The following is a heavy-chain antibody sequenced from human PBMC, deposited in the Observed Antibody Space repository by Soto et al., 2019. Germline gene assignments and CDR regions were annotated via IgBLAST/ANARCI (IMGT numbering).Heavy chain of an antibody. V-gene: IGHV3-66*01. Sequence: GGSLRLSCAASGFTVSTKYMSWVRQAPGKGLEWVSVIYSGGSTFYADSVRGRFTISRDNSKNTVNLQMNSLRAEDTAVYYCARVSDAFDIWGQGTMVTVPS. CDR1: GFTVSTKY. CDR3: ARVSDAFDI. J-gene: IGHJ3*02. CDR2: IYSGGST.